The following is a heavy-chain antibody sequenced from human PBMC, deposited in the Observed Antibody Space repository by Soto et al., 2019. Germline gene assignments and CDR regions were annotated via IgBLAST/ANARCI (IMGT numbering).Heavy chain of an antibody. CDR1: GYPVTAYY. Sequence: QLHLVQSGAVVKKPGASVTVSCSASGYPVTAYYMHWVRQAPGRGLEWMGGINPATGAAKYTQTFQGGVPITRDTATSTVFMELSGLTSEETAVFYCASRGGVGVAGSAAFDMWGQGTLVTVSS. V-gene: IGHV1-2*02. D-gene: IGHD3-3*01. J-gene: IGHJ3*02. CDR2: INPATGAA. CDR3: ASRGGVGVAGSAAFDM.